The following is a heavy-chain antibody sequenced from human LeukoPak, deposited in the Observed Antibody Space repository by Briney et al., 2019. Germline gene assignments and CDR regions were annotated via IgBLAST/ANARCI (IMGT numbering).Heavy chain of an antibody. D-gene: IGHD6-6*01. CDR1: GYTFTSYD. V-gene: IGHV1-8*01. Sequence: ASVKVSCKASGYTFTSYDINWVRQATGQGLEWMGWMNPNSGNTGYAQKFQGRVAMTRNTSISTAYMELSSLRSEDTAVYYCARGDWDSSSSPSQYNWFDPWGQGTLVTVSS. J-gene: IGHJ5*02. CDR2: MNPNSGNT. CDR3: ARGDWDSSSSPSQYNWFDP.